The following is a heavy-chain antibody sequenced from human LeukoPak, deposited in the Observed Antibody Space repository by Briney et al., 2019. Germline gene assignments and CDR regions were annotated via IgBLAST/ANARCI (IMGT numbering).Heavy chain of an antibody. V-gene: IGHV4-4*07. D-gene: IGHD6-19*01. CDR1: GVSISNYH. Sequence: SETLSLTCTVSGVSISNYHWSWIRQPAGKGLEWIGQIHTSGSTNYNPPLKSRVSMSIDTTEDQVSMTIRSVTAADTAFYYCARRDISSGWSFDYWGQGTLVTVSS. J-gene: IGHJ4*02. CDR2: IHTSGST. CDR3: ARRDISSGWSFDY.